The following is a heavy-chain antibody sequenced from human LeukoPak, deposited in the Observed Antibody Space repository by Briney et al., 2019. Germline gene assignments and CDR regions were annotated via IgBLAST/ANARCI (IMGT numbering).Heavy chain of an antibody. V-gene: IGHV4-30-4*08. CDR1: GGSISSGDYY. CDR3: AREEIYYNSTSCLGPTAFDI. Sequence: PSQTLSLTCTVSGGSISSGDYYWSWIRQPPGKGLEWIGYIYYSGSTYYNPSLKSRVTISVDTSKNQFSLKLSSVTAADTAVYYCAREEIYYNSTSCLGPTAFDIWGQGTMVTVSS. CDR2: IYYSGST. J-gene: IGHJ3*02. D-gene: IGHD2-2*01.